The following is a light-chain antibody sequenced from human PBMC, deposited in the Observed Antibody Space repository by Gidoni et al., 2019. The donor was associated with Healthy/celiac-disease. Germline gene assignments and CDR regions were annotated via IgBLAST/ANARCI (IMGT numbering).Light chain of an antibody. J-gene: IGKJ2*04. Sequence: DIQMTPSPSSLSASVGGRVTITCQASQDISNYLNWYQQKPGKAPKLLIYDASNLETGVPSRFSGSGSGTDFTFTISSLQPEDIATYYCQQYDNLPCSFGQGTKLEIK. CDR3: QQYDNLPCS. V-gene: IGKV1-33*01. CDR2: DAS. CDR1: QDISNY.